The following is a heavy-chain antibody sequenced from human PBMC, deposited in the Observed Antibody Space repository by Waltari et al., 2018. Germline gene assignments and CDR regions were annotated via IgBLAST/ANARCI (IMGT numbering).Heavy chain of an antibody. Sequence: QVHLQQWGAGLLKPSEPLSLTCAVYGGPLRGYYWARLRQRPGKGPEWIGAINRGGNINLNPSLKSRVIMSVDTSKNQVFLKLTSVTAADTAVYYCARAEQGGSAVGPDFQHWGQGTLVTVSS. CDR1: GGPLRGYY. V-gene: IGHV4-34*01. CDR2: INRGGNI. D-gene: IGHD1-26*01. CDR3: ARAEQGGSAVGPDFQH. J-gene: IGHJ1*01.